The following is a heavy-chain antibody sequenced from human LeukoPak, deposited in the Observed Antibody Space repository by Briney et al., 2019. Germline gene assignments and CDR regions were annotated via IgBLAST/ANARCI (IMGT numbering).Heavy chain of an antibody. CDR3: AKEDRTTAVFDY. CDR1: GFTFSTYG. V-gene: IGHV3-30*18. D-gene: IGHD4-23*01. Sequence: PGGSLRLSCAASGFTFSTYGMLWVRQAPHKGLEGVAVISYDGSKKYYADSVKGRFTISRDNSKNTLYLQMNSLRAEDTAVYYCAKEDRTTAVFDYWGQGTLVTVSS. J-gene: IGHJ4*02. CDR2: ISYDGSKK.